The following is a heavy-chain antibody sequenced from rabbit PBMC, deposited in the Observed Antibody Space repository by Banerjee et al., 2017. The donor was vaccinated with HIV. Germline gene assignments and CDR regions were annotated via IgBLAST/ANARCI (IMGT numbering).Heavy chain of an antibody. CDR1: GFSFSSDNY. J-gene: IGHJ4*01. Sequence: QSLEESGGDLVKPGASLTLTCTASGFSFSSDNYMCWVRQAPGKGLEWIACIYTSGGSTGYASWVNGRFTISRSTSLSTVDLKMTSLTAADTATYFCARDLAGVIGWNFNFWGQGTLVTVS. D-gene: IGHD4-1*01. V-gene: IGHV1S43*01. CDR2: IYTSGGST. CDR3: ARDLAGVIGWNFNF.